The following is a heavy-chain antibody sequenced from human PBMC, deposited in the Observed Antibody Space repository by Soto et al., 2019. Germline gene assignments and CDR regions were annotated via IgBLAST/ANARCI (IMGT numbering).Heavy chain of an antibody. CDR3: AKDPLLGILDSGGDSGYYYYGMDV. D-gene: IGHD3-16*01. V-gene: IGHV3-30*18. Sequence: GGSLRLSCAASGFTFSSYGMHWVRQAPGKGLEWVAVISYDGSNKYYADSVKGRFTISRDNSKNTLYLQMNSLRAEDTAVYYCAKDPLLGILDSGGDSGYYYYGMDVWGQGTTVTVSS. CDR2: ISYDGSNK. CDR1: GFTFSSYG. J-gene: IGHJ6*02.